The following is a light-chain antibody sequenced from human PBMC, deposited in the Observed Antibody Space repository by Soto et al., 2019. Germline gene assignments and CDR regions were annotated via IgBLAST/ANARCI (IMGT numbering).Light chain of an antibody. CDR1: QNINSF. J-gene: IGKJ1*01. Sequence: DIQMTQSPSSLSASVGDRVTITCRASQNINSFLNWYQQKPGKAPNLLIYAASRLQSGVPSRFSGSRSGTDFILTISSLQPEDFATYYCQQSYSTPPTFGQGTKV. CDR2: AAS. CDR3: QQSYSTPPT. V-gene: IGKV1-39*01.